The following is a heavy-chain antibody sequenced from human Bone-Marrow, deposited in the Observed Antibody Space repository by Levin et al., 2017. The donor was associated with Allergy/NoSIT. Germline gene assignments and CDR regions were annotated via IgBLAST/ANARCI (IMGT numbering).Heavy chain of an antibody. CDR1: GFTFSSYW. D-gene: IGHD3-22*01. CDR3: ATMIVVAGGYFDY. CDR2: IKQDGSEK. Sequence: GGSLRLSCGASGFTFSSYWMSWVRQAPGKGLEWVAYIKQDGSEKYYVDSVRGRFTISRDNAKNSLYLQMNSLRAEDTAVYYCATMIVVAGGYFDYWGQGTLVTVSS. V-gene: IGHV3-7*01. J-gene: IGHJ4*02.